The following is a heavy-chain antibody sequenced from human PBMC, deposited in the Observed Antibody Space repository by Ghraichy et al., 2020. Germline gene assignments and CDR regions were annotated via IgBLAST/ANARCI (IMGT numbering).Heavy chain of an antibody. J-gene: IGHJ5*02. Sequence: SETLSLTCTFSTGSISSYYWTWLRQSPGKGLEWIGNIHYTGKSNYHPALKSRVTMSIDTSRNQFSLWLQSVTAADTAMYYCAGDVAYDFWSGRNWFGPWGQGTLVTVSS. CDR2: IHYTGKS. CDR1: TGSISSYY. V-gene: IGHV4-59*13. D-gene: IGHD3/OR15-3a*01. CDR3: AGDVAYDFWSGRNWFGP.